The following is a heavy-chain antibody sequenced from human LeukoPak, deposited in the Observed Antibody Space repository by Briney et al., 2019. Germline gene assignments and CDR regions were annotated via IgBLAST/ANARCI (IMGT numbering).Heavy chain of an antibody. CDR3: AKVDRWAVAGDY. J-gene: IGHJ4*02. V-gene: IGHV3-23*01. D-gene: IGHD6-19*01. CDR1: GFTFSNYA. Sequence: GGSLRLSCAASGFTFSNYAMSWVRQAPGKGLEWVSSISGSGNSTYHADSVKGRFTISRDNSKNTLHVKMNSLRAEDTAVYYCAKVDRWAVAGDYWGQGTLVTVSS. CDR2: ISGSGNST.